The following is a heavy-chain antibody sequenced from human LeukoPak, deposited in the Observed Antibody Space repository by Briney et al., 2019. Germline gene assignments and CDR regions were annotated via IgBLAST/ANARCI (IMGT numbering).Heavy chain of an antibody. J-gene: IGHJ5*02. CDR1: GYTFTSYY. Sequence: AASVKVSCKASGYTFTSYYMHWVRQAPGQGLEWMGIINPSGGSTSYAQKFQGRVTMTRDTSTSTVYMELSSLRSEDTAVYYCARVKVGIVVVPAAIYWFDPWGQGTLVTVSS. CDR2: INPSGGST. D-gene: IGHD2-2*01. V-gene: IGHV1-46*01. CDR3: ARVKVGIVVVPAAIYWFDP.